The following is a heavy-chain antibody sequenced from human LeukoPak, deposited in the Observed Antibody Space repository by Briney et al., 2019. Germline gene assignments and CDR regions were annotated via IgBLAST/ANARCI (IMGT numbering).Heavy chain of an antibody. J-gene: IGHJ4*02. D-gene: IGHD6-13*01. CDR2: INVYSGNT. Sequence: ASVKVSCEASGYIFNSYGITWVRQAPGQGLEWMGWINVYSGNTNYAQKFQGRVTMTTDTSTRTAYMELRSLRSDDTAVYYCARGSISNFDYWGQGTLVTVSS. CDR3: ARGSISNFDY. V-gene: IGHV1-18*01. CDR1: GYIFNSYG.